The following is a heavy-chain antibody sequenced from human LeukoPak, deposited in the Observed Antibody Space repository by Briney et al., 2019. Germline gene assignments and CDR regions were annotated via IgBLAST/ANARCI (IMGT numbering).Heavy chain of an antibody. CDR2: ISYDGSNK. V-gene: IGHV3-30*04. CDR3: ASDRDIVVVVADPATFDY. J-gene: IGHJ4*02. Sequence: GRSLRLSCAASGFTFSSYAMHWVRQAPGKGLEWVAVISYDGSNKYYADSVKGRFTISRDNSKNTLYLQMNSLRAEDTAVYHCASDRDIVVVVADPATFDYWGQGTLVTVSS. D-gene: IGHD2-15*01. CDR1: GFTFSSYA.